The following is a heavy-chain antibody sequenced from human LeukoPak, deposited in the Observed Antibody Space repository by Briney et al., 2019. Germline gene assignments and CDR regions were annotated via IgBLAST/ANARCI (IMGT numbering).Heavy chain of an antibody. CDR3: ARGLGLAPKYYYMDV. J-gene: IGHJ6*03. D-gene: IGHD6-6*01. V-gene: IGHV1-46*01. CDR1: GYTFTSYY. Sequence: ASVKVSCKASGYTFTSYYMHWVRQAPGQGLEWMGIINPSGGSTSYAQKFQGRVTMTRDTSTSTVYMELSSLRSEDTAVYYCARGLGLAPKYYYMDVWGKGTTVTVSS. CDR2: INPSGGST.